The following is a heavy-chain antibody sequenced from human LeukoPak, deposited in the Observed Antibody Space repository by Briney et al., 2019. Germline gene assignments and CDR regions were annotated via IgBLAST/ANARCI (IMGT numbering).Heavy chain of an antibody. CDR2: INSAGSST. V-gene: IGHV3-74*01. J-gene: IGHJ4*02. CDR1: GFXFSSQW. Sequence: GGSLRLSCAPSGFXFSSQWIHWVRQAPGNGLVWVAGINSAGSSTRYADSVKGRFTVSRDNANDTLYLQMNSLRAEDTAVYYCTRSDYFDYWGQGTLVTVSS. CDR3: TRSDYFDY.